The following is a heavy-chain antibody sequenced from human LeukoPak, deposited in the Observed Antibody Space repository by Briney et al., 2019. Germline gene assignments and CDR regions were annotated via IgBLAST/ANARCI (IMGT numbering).Heavy chain of an antibody. J-gene: IGHJ6*02. Sequence: ASVKVSCKASGYTFTGYYMHWVRQAPGQGLEWMGWINPNSGGTNYAQKFQGWVTMTRDTSISTAYMELSRLRSDDTAVYYCARSYSYYYGMDVWGQGTTVTVSS. CDR2: INPNSGGT. V-gene: IGHV1-2*04. CDR1: GYTFTGYY. CDR3: ARSYSYYYGMDV. D-gene: IGHD2-21*01.